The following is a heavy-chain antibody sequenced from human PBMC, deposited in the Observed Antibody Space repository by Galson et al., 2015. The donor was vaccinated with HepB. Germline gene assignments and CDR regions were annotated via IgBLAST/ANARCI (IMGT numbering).Heavy chain of an antibody. V-gene: IGHV3-23*01. Sequence: SLRLSCAASGFTVSFYTMRWVRQAPGKGLEWVSSIIDSGDRTYYADSVKGRFSISRDNSKNMLYLQMNSLRVEDTAVYYCAKRSAGGRDKNYGMDVWGQGTTVTVSS. D-gene: IGHD2-15*01. CDR1: GFTVSFYT. CDR3: AKRSAGGRDKNYGMDV. CDR2: IIDSGDRT. J-gene: IGHJ6*02.